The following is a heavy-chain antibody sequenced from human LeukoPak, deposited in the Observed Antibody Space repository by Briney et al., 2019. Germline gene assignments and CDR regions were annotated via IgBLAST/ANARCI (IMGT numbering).Heavy chain of an antibody. V-gene: IGHV3-15*01. CDR3: TSYPSYYGSGSRLYYFDY. J-gene: IGHJ4*02. CDR1: GFTFSSYA. Sequence: GGSLRLSCAASGFTFSSYATSWVRQAPGKGLEWVGRIKSKTDGGTTDYAAPVKGRFTISRDDSKNTLYLQMNSLKTEDTAVYYCTSYPSYYGSGSRLYYFDYWGQGTLVTVSS. CDR2: IKSKTDGGTT. D-gene: IGHD3-10*01.